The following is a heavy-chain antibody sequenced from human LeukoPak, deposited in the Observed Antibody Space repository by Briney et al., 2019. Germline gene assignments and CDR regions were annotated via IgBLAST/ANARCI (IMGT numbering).Heavy chain of an antibody. Sequence: ASGTLSLTCAVSGGSISSSNWWSWVRQPPGKGLEWIGEIYHSGSTNYNPSLKSRVTISVDTSKNQFSLKLSSVTAADTAVYYCARGYSSGWYGVDYWGQGTLVTVSS. CDR3: ARGYSSGWYGVDY. CDR2: IYHSGST. V-gene: IGHV4-4*02. CDR1: GGSISSSNW. J-gene: IGHJ4*02. D-gene: IGHD6-19*01.